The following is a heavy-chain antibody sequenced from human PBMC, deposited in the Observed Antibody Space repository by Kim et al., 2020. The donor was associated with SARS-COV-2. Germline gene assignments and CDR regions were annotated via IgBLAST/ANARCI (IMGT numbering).Heavy chain of an antibody. CDR1: GFTFDDYA. CDR2: ISWNSGSI. CDR3: AKDLDYGDYGSFDY. D-gene: IGHD4-17*01. J-gene: IGHJ4*02. V-gene: IGHV3-9*01. Sequence: GGSLRLSCAASGFTFDDYAMHWVRQAPGKGLEWVSGISWNSGSIGYADSVKGRFTISRDNAKNSLYLQMNSLRAEDTALYYCAKDLDYGDYGSFDYWGQGTLVTVSS.